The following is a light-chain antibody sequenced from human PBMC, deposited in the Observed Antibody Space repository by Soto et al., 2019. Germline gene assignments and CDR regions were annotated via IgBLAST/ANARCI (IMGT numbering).Light chain of an antibody. CDR3: QQYGSWT. J-gene: IGKJ1*01. Sequence: EIVLTQSPGTLSLSPGERATLSCRASQSISSNYLAWYQQKPGQAHRLLIYGASSRATGIPDRFSGSGSGTDFTLTISRLEPEDSAIYYCQQYGSWTFGQGTKVEIK. CDR1: QSISSNY. CDR2: GAS. V-gene: IGKV3-20*01.